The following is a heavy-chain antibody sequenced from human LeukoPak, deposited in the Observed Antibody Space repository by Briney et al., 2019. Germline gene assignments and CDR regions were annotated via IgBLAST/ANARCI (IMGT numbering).Heavy chain of an antibody. V-gene: IGHV4-59*01. D-gene: IGHD6-13*01. J-gene: IGHJ4*02. CDR3: ARVTGYSSSWYEVHYYFDY. CDR1: GGSISSYY. Sequence: SETLSLTCTVSGGSISSYYWSWIRQPPGKGLEWIGYIYYSGSTNYNPSLKSRVTISVDTSKNQFSLKLSSVTAADTAVYYCARVTGYSSSWYEVHYYFDYWGQGTLVTVSS. CDR2: IYYSGST.